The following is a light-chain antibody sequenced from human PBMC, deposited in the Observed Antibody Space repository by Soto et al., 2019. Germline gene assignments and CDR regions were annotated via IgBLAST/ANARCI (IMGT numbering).Light chain of an antibody. Sequence: IVMAQAPATLSVSRGERATLSCRASQSVSSNLAWYQQKPGQAPRLLIYGASTRATGIPARFSGSGSGTDFTLTISGLEPEEFAVYYCQQRSNWSITFGQGTRLEIK. CDR3: QQRSNWSIT. V-gene: IGKV3-15*01. CDR2: GAS. J-gene: IGKJ5*01. CDR1: QSVSSN.